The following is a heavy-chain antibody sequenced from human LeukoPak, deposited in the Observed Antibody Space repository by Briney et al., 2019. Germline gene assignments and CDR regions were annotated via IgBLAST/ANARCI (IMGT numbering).Heavy chain of an antibody. D-gene: IGHD6-13*01. Sequence: GSLRLSCAASGFTFSSYAMSWVRQPPGKGLEWVSAISGSGGSTYYADSVKGRFTISRDNSKNTLYLQMNSLRAEDTAVYYCASVSSSSWYAVDYWGQGTLVTVSS. CDR1: GFTFSSYA. CDR2: ISGSGGST. V-gene: IGHV3-23*01. J-gene: IGHJ4*02. CDR3: ASVSSSSWYAVDY.